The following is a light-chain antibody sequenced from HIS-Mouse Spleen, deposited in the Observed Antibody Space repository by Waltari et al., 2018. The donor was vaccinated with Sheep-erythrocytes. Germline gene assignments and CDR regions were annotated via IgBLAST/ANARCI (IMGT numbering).Light chain of an antibody. CDR2: DVS. V-gene: IGLV2-11*01. CDR1: SSDVGGYNY. CDR3: CSYAGSYNHV. Sequence: SAMTQPRSVSGSPGQSVTISCTGTSSDVGGYNYFSWYQQHPSKAPKLMIYDVSKRPSGVPDRFSGSKSGNTASLTISGLQAEDEADYYCCSYAGSYNHVFATGTKVTVL. J-gene: IGLJ1*01.